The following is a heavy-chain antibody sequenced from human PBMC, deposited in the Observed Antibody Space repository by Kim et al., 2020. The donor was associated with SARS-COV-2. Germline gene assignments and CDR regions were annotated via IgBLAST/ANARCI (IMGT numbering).Heavy chain of an antibody. Sequence: SETLSLTCAVYGGSFSGYYWSWIRQPPGKGLEWIGEINHSGSTNYNPSLKSRVTISVDTSKNQFSLKLSSVTAADTAVYYCARACKYYYGSGSYHSWFDPWGQGTLVTVSS. CDR1: GGSFSGYY. CDR3: ARACKYYYGSGSYHSWFDP. D-gene: IGHD3-10*01. CDR2: INHSGST. J-gene: IGHJ5*02. V-gene: IGHV4-34*01.